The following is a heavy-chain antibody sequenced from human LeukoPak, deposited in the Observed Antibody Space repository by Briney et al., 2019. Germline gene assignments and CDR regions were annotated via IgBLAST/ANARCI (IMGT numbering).Heavy chain of an antibody. V-gene: IGHV3-49*03. CDR1: GFTFGTYG. J-gene: IGHJ4*02. CDR3: AGGGPAAGRFVY. Sequence: HPGGSLRLSCTASGFTFGTYGLSWFRQAPGKGLEWVAFIRTKPYDETTEYAASVKGRFTISRDDHRRIAYLQMNGLGAEDMAVYYCAGGGPAAGRFVYWGQGKLLTVSS. CDR2: IRTKPYDETT. D-gene: IGHD6-13*01.